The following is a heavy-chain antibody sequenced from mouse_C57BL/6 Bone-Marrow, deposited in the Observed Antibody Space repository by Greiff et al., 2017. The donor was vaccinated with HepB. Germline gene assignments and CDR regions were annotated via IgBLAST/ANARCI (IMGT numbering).Heavy chain of an antibody. J-gene: IGHJ2*01. V-gene: IGHV14-4*01. CDR1: GFNIKDDY. CDR2: IDPENGDT. D-gene: IGHD2-2*01. CDR3: TAYGYYLDY. Sequence: EVQLQQSGAELVRPGASVKLSCTASGFNIKDDYMHWVKQRPEQGLEWIGWIDPENGDTEYASKFQGKATITADTSSNTAYLQLSSLTSEDTAVYYCTAYGYYLDYWGQGTTRTVSS.